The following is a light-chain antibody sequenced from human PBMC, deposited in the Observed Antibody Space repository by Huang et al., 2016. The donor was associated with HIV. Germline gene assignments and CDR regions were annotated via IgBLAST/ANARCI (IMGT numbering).Light chain of an antibody. CDR1: QSVRRN. Sequence: EIVMTQSPVTLSVSPGERATLSCKARQSVRRNLAWYQQKPGQAPRLLIYGASTRATGIPARFSGSGSGTEFALTISSLESEDFAVYYCQQYNNWPPWTFGQGTKVEIK. J-gene: IGKJ1*01. CDR2: GAS. CDR3: QQYNNWPPWT. V-gene: IGKV3-15*01.